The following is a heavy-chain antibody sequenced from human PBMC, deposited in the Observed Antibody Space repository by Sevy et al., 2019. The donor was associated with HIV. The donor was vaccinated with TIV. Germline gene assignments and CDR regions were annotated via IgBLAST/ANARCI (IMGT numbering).Heavy chain of an antibody. CDR1: GFTFSSYG. CDR3: AKAQGYGRSWYGVAIRSRYYYYGMDV. D-gene: IGHD6-13*01. CDR2: ISYDGSNK. V-gene: IGHV3-30*18. J-gene: IGHJ6*02. Sequence: GGSLRLSCVASGFTFSSYGMHWVRQAPGKGLEWVSVISYDGSNKYYADSVKGRFTISRDNSKNTLYLQMNSLRAEDTVVYYWAKAQGYGRSWYGVAIRSRYYYYGMDVWGQGTTVTVSS.